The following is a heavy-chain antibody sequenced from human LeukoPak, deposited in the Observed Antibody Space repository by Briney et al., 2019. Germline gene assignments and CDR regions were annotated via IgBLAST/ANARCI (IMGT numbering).Heavy chain of an antibody. CDR2: IWYDGSNK. CDR1: GFTFSSYG. J-gene: IGHJ3*02. CDR3: ARDRGRFLEAATDAFDI. D-gene: IGHD3-3*01. V-gene: IGHV3-33*01. Sequence: GGSLRLSCAASGFTFSSYGMHWVRQAPGKGLEWVAVIWYDGSNKYYADSVKGRFTISRDNSKNTLYLQMNSLRAEDTAVYYCARDRGRFLEAATDAFDIWGQGTMVTVSS.